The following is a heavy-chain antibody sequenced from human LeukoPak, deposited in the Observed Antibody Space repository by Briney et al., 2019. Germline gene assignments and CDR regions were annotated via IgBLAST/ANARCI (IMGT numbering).Heavy chain of an antibody. V-gene: IGHV4-59*01. J-gene: IGHJ4*02. CDR1: GGSISSYY. Sequence: SETLSLTCTVSGGSISSYYWSWIRQPPGKGLEWIGYIYYSGSTNYNPSLKSRVTISVDTSKNQFSLKLSSVTAADTAVYYCAREERGYSYVAYWGQGTLVTVSS. CDR3: AREERGYSYVAY. CDR2: IYYSGST. D-gene: IGHD5-18*01.